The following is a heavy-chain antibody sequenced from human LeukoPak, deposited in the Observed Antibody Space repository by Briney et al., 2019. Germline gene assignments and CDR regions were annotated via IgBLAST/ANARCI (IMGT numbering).Heavy chain of an antibody. V-gene: IGHV3-23*01. Sequence: PGGSLRLSCAASGFPFSTYAMSWVRQAPGKGLEWVSVISGSGGDTYYADSVKGRFTISGDNSKNTVYLQMNSLRAEDTALYYCAKGSTTSRPYYFDYWGQGTLVTVSS. CDR2: ISGSGGDT. D-gene: IGHD2-2*01. CDR1: GFPFSTYA. CDR3: AKGSTTSRPYYFDY. J-gene: IGHJ4*02.